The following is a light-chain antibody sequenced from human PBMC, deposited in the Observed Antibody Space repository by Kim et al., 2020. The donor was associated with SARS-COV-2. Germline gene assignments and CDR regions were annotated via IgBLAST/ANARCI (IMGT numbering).Light chain of an antibody. CDR3: QQYNNWPRT. Sequence: EIVMTQSPATLSVSPGERATLSCRASQSVSSNLVWYQQKPGQAPRLLIYGASTGATGIPARFSGSGSGTEFTLTISSLQSEDFAVYYCQQYNNWPRTFGQGTKVDIK. V-gene: IGKV3-15*01. CDR1: QSVSSN. CDR2: GAS. J-gene: IGKJ1*01.